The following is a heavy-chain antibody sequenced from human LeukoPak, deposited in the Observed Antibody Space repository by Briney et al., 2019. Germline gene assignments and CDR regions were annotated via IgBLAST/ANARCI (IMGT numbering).Heavy chain of an antibody. D-gene: IGHD3-22*01. Sequence: SETLSLTCAVYGVSFSGYYWSWIRQPPGKGLEWIGEINHSGSTNYNPSLKSRVTISVDTSKNQFSLKLSSVTAADTAVYYCARGEDSYYYDSSGCFRNWGQGTLVTVSS. V-gene: IGHV4-34*01. CDR3: ARGEDSYYYDSSGCFRN. CDR1: GVSFSGYY. CDR2: INHSGST. J-gene: IGHJ4*02.